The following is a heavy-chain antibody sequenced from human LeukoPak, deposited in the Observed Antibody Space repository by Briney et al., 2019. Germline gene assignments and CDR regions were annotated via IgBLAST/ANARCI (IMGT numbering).Heavy chain of an antibody. D-gene: IGHD3-16*01. CDR1: GFTFSSYA. CDR2: ISSNGGST. CDR3: ARGQYYDYVFHAFDI. V-gene: IGHV3-64*01. Sequence: GGSLRLSCAASGFTFSSYAMHWVRQAPGKGLEYVSAISSNGGSTYYANSVKGRFTISRDNSKNTLYLQMGSLRAEDMAVYYCARGQYYDYVFHAFDIWGQGTMVTVSS. J-gene: IGHJ3*02.